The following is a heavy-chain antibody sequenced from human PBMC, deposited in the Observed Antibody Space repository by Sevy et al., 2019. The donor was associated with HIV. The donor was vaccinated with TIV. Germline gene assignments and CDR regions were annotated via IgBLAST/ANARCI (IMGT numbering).Heavy chain of an antibody. CDR3: ARVGSGECSGTNCSPNDY. Sequence: CLRLSCAASGFMFDGYSMNWVRQAPGKGLEGVSSISSGSSFIYYADSVKGRFTISRDNARKSLSLQMNSLRVEDTGIYYCARVGSGECSGTNCSPNDYWGQGTLVLVSS. V-gene: IGHV3-21*03. CDR1: GFMFDGYS. D-gene: IGHD2-2*01. J-gene: IGHJ4*02. CDR2: ISSGSSFI.